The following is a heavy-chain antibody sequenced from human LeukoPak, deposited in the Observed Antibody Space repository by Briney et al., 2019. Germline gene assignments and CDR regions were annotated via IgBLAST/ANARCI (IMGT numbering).Heavy chain of an antibody. CDR3: ARVPLGEGRRPIYGMDV. J-gene: IGHJ6*02. D-gene: IGHD3-16*01. CDR2: ISAYNGNT. V-gene: IGHV1-18*01. CDR1: GYTFTSYG. Sequence: GASVKVSCKASGYTFTSYGISWVRQAPGQGLEWMGWISAYNGNTNYAQKLQGRVTMTTDTSTSTAYMELRSLRSDDTAVYYCARVPLGEGRRPIYGMDVWGQGTTVTVSS.